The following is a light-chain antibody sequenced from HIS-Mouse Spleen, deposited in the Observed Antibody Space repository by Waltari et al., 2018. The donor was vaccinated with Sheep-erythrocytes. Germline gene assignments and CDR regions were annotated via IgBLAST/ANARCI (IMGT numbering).Light chain of an antibody. Sequence: QSALTQPRSVSGSPGQSVTIPCTGTSSHVGGDSYVSWYQQHPGKAPKLTLYDVSTRPSGVPDRFSGSKSGNTASLTISGLQAEDEADYYCCSYAGSYNHVFATGTKVTVL. CDR3: CSYAGSYNHV. J-gene: IGLJ1*01. CDR2: DVS. V-gene: IGLV2-11*01. CDR1: SSHVGGDSY.